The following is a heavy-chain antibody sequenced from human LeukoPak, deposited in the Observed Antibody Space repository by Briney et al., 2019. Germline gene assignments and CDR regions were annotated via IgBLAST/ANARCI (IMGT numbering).Heavy chain of an antibody. J-gene: IGHJ1*01. CDR3: ARGAQAAYYYDSSGYYAEYFQH. V-gene: IGHV1-69*06. Sequence: ASVKVSCKASGGTFSSYAISWVRQAPGQGLEWMGGIIPIFGTANYAQKFQGRVTITADKSTSTAYMELSSLRSEDTAVYYCARGAQAAYYYDSSGYYAEYFQHWGQGTLVTVSS. CDR2: IIPIFGTA. D-gene: IGHD3-22*01. CDR1: GGTFSSYA.